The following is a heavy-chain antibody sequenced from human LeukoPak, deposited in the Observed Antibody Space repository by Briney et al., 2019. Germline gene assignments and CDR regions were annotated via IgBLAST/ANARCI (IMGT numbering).Heavy chain of an antibody. CDR1: GFTFSSYS. Sequence: GGSLRLSCAASGFTFSSYSMNWVRQAPGKGLEWVSSISSSSSYIYYADSVNGRFTISRDNAKNSLYLQMNSLRAEDTAVYYCARRRAYSNYPDYWGQGTLVTVSS. D-gene: IGHD4-11*01. CDR2: ISSSSSYI. V-gene: IGHV3-21*01. J-gene: IGHJ4*02. CDR3: ARRRAYSNYPDY.